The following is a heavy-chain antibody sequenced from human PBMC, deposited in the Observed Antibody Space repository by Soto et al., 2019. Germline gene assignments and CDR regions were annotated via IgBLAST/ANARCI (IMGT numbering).Heavy chain of an antibody. V-gene: IGHV6-1*01. CDR1: GDSVSSNSAA. CDR2: TYYRSKWYN. D-gene: IGHD3-9*01. CDR3: ARYLTGPPLYYYGMDV. J-gene: IGHJ6*02. Sequence: SETLSLTCAISGDSVSSNSAAWNWIRQSPSRGLEWLGRTYYRSKWYNDYAVSVKSRITINPDTSKNQFSLQLNSVTPEDTAVYYSARYLTGPPLYYYGMDVWGQGTTVTVSS.